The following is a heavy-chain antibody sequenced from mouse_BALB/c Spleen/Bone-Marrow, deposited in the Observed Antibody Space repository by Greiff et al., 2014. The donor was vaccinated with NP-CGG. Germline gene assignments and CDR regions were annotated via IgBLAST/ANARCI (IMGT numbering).Heavy chain of an antibody. Sequence: VHVKQSGAELVKPGASVKLSCTASGFNIKDTYMHWVKQRPEQGLEWIGRIDPANGNIKYDPKFQGKATITADTSSNTAYLQLSSLTSEDTAVYYCASYYYGHYFDYWGQGTTLTVSS. D-gene: IGHD1-1*01. CDR2: IDPANGNI. V-gene: IGHV14-3*02. CDR3: ASYYYGHYFDY. J-gene: IGHJ2*01. CDR1: GFNIKDTY.